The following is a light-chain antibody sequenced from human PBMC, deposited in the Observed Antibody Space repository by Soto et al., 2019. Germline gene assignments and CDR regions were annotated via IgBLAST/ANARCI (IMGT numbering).Light chain of an antibody. CDR3: SSCTSSSTRV. CDR1: SSDVGAYNS. CDR2: EVS. J-gene: IGLJ1*01. V-gene: IGLV2-14*01. Sequence: QSVLTQPASVSGSPGQSITISCTGTSSDVGAYNSVSWYQQHPGKAPKLMIYEVSNRPSGVSNRFSGSKSGNTASLTISGLQAEDEADYYCSSCTSSSTRVFGSGTKVTVL.